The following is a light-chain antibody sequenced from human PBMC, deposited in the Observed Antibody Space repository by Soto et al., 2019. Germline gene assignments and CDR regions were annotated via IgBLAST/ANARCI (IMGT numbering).Light chain of an antibody. CDR3: QQFNNWPPVT. V-gene: IGKV3-15*01. CDR1: QSVSSN. Sequence: EIVMTQSPATLSVSPGERATLSCRASQSVSSNLAWYQQQPGQAPRLLIYGASTRATGIPARFSGSGSGTEFTLTISSVQSEDFAVYYCQQFNNWPPVTIGQGTKLENK. J-gene: IGKJ2*01. CDR2: GAS.